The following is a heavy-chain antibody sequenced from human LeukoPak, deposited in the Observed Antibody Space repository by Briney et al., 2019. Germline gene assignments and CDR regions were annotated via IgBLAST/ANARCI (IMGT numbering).Heavy chain of an antibody. CDR2: IYHSGST. Sequence: SETLSLTCAVSGGSISSSNWWSWVRQPPGKGLEWIGEIYHSGSTNYNPSLKSRVTISVDKSKNQFSLKLSSVTAADTAVYYCARVGTPGIAEAGTGGWFDPWGQGTLVTVSS. CDR3: ARVGTPGIAEAGTGGWFDP. V-gene: IGHV4-4*02. J-gene: IGHJ5*02. CDR1: GGSISSSNW. D-gene: IGHD6-13*01.